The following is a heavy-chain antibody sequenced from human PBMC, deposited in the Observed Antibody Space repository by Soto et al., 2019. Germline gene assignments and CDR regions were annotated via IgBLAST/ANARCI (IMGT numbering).Heavy chain of an antibody. Sequence: QVTLKESGPVLVKPTETLTLGCTVAGLSITDSEMGVSWIRQPPGQPLEWLPHIDSSGEKSDRTFLKSRLAIAKDPSKSPIVLTMTNMDPAATATYYCARRHMGVGVSPCFDPWGQGIPVTVSS. D-gene: IGHD3-16*01. CDR3: ARRHMGVGVSPCFDP. CDR2: IDSSGEK. J-gene: IGHJ5*02. V-gene: IGHV2-26*01. CDR1: GLSITDSEMG.